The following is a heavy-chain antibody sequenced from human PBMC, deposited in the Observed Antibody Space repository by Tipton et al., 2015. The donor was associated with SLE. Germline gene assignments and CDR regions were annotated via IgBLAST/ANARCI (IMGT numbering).Heavy chain of an antibody. J-gene: IGHJ6*02. D-gene: IGHD6-13*01. Sequence: SLRLSCAASGFTFSSYAMHWVRQAPGKGLEWVAVISYDGSNKYYADSVKGRFTISRDNSKNTLYLQMNSLRAEDTAVYYCARGKQQLTPYYYYGKDVWGQGP. V-gene: IGHV3-30*04. CDR2: ISYDGSNK. CDR3: ARGKQQLTPYYYYGKDV. CDR1: GFTFSSYA.